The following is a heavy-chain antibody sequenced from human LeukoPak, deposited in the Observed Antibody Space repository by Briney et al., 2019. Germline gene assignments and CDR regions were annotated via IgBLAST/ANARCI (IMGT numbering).Heavy chain of an antibody. CDR1: GYTFTGYY. J-gene: IGHJ3*01. CDR3: TREGVYSPDPTSYHRLPFDF. CDR2: IIPTLDVA. Sequence: ASVKVSCKASGYTFTGYYMHWVRQAPGQGLEWMGRIIPTLDVANFAQKFKGRVIITADKSTNTAHLELSSLRSEDTAVYCTREGVYSPDPTSYHRLPFDFWGEGAVVIVSS. D-gene: IGHD3-16*02. V-gene: IGHV1-69*04.